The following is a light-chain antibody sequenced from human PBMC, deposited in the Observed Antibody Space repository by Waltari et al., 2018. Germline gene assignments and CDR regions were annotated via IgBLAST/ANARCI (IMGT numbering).Light chain of an antibody. CDR3: QQYGSSPPMYT. CDR1: QSVSSSY. V-gene: IGKV3-20*01. J-gene: IGKJ2*01. Sequence: EMVLTQSPGTLSLSTGERATLSCRASQSVSSSYLAWYQQKPGPAPRRLIYGASSRATGIPDRFSGSGSGTDFTLTISRLEPEDFAVYYCQQYGSSPPMYTFGQGTKLEIK. CDR2: GAS.